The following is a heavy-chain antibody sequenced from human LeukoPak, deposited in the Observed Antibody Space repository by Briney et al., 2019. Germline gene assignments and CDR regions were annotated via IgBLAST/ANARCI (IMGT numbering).Heavy chain of an antibody. D-gene: IGHD3-16*01. Sequence: SETLSLTCTVSGGSISSSSYYWGWIRQPPGKGLEWIGAIYYSGIPYSNPSLKSRATLSVDTSKNQFFLRLSFVTAADTAVYYCARHERGYYFDYWGQGTLVTVSS. V-gene: IGHV4-39*01. CDR3: ARHERGYYFDY. J-gene: IGHJ4*02. CDR1: GGSISSSSYY. CDR2: IYYSGIP.